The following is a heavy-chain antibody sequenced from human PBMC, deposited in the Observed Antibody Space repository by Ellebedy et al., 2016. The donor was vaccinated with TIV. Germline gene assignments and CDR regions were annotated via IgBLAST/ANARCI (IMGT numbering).Heavy chain of an antibody. V-gene: IGHV3-23*01. D-gene: IGHD2-21*01. CDR2: ISGSGGST. CDR1: GFTFSSYA. J-gene: IGHJ4*02. CDR3: ARERALVN. Sequence: GESLKISXAASGFTFSSYAMSWVRQAPGKGLEWVSAISGSGGSTYYADSVKGRFTISRDNSKNTLYLQMNSLRAEDTAVYYCARERALVNWGQGTLVTVSS.